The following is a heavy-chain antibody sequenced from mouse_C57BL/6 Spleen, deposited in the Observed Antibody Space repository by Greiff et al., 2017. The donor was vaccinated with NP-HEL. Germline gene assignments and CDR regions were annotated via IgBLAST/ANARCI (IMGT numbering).Heavy chain of an antibody. Sequence: EVMLVESEGGLVQPGSSMKLSCTASGFTFSDYYMAWVRQVPEKGLEWVANINYDGSSTYYLDFLKSRFIISRDNAKNILYLQMSSLKSEDTATYYCARDGHYYGSSYGAMDYWGQGTSVTVSS. CDR1: GFTFSDYY. D-gene: IGHD1-1*01. J-gene: IGHJ4*01. CDR3: ARDGHYYGSSYGAMDY. CDR2: INYDGSST. V-gene: IGHV5-16*01.